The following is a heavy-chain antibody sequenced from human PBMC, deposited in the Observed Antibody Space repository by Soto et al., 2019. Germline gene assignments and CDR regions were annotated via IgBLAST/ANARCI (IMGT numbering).Heavy chain of an antibody. V-gene: IGHV4-30-4*01. D-gene: IGHD3-22*01. J-gene: IGHJ5*02. Sequence: QVQLQESGPGLVKPSQTLSLTCTVSGGSISSGDYYWSWIRQPPGKGLDWIGYSYYSGSTYYNPYLNSRVTISVDTYKNQCSLKRSSVTVADTAVYYCARETYYDDSSGSGWFDPWGQGTLVTVSA. CDR3: ARETYYDDSSGSGWFDP. CDR2: SYYSGST. CDR1: GGSISSGDYY.